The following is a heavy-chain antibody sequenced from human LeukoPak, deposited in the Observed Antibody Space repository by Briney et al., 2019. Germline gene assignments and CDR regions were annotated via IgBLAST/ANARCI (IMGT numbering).Heavy chain of an antibody. J-gene: IGHJ6*03. Sequence: PGRSLRLSCAASGFTFADYGMHWVRQAPGKGLEWVSGITWNSGTVGYADSVKGRFIISRDNSKNTLYLQMNSLRAEDTAVYYCAREGNGYDFWSGYPNYYYYMDVWGKGTTVTVSS. CDR1: GFTFADYG. D-gene: IGHD3-3*01. CDR3: AREGNGYDFWSGYPNYYYYMDV. V-gene: IGHV3-9*01. CDR2: ITWNSGTV.